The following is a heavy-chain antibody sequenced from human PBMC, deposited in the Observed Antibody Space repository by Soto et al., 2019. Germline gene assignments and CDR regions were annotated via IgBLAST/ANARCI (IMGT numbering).Heavy chain of an antibody. Sequence: GGSLRLSCVASGLTVSGKKYMAWVRQAPGKGPEWLSGVYDLDGTYYADSVRGRFTISRDNSKNTLYLQMNSLRAEDPAVYYCARLYSSSWYNWFDPWGQGTLVTVSS. V-gene: IGHV3-53*01. CDR2: VYDLDGT. CDR3: ARLYSSSWYNWFDP. J-gene: IGHJ5*02. D-gene: IGHD6-13*01. CDR1: GLTVSGKKY.